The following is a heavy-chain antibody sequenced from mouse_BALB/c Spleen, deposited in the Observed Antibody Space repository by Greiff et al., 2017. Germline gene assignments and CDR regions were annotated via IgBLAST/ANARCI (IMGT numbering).Heavy chain of an antibody. D-gene: IGHD2-1*01. J-gene: IGHJ4*01. Sequence: EVQLQQSGPGLVKPSQSLSLTCTVTGYSITSDYAWNWIRQFPGNKLEWMGYISYSGSTSYNPSLKSRISITRDTSKNQFFLQLNSVTTEDTATYYCARYYGNPYYAMDYWGQGTSVTVSS. CDR3: ARYYGNPYYAMDY. V-gene: IGHV3-2*02. CDR2: ISYSGST. CDR1: GYSITSDYA.